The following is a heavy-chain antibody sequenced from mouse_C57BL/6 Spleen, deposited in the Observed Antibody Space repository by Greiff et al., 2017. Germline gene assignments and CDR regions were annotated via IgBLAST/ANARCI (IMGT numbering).Heavy chain of an antibody. CDR1: GYTFTSYG. J-gene: IGHJ2*01. D-gene: IGHD2-1*01. CDR2: IYPRSGNT. CDR3: ARDYGNYRYFDY. Sequence: QVQLQQSGAELARPGASVKLSCKASGYTFTSYGISWVKQRTGRGLEWIGEIYPRSGNTYYNEKFKGKATLTADKSSSTAYMELRSLTSEDSAVYFCARDYGNYRYFDYWGQGTTLTVSS. V-gene: IGHV1-81*01.